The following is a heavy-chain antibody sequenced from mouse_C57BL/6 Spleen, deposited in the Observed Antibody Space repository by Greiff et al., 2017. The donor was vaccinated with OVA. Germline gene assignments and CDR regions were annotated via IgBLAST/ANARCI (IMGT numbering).Heavy chain of an antibody. Sequence: VQLQQSGAELARPGASVKLSCKASGYTFTSYGISWVKQRTGQGLEWIGEIYPRSGNTYYNEKFKGKATLTADKSSSTAYMELRSLTSEDSAVYFCARERGITTVVEDWYFDVWGTGTTVTVSS. CDR3: ARERGITTVVEDWYFDV. V-gene: IGHV1-81*01. J-gene: IGHJ1*03. D-gene: IGHD1-1*01. CDR2: IYPRSGNT. CDR1: GYTFTSYG.